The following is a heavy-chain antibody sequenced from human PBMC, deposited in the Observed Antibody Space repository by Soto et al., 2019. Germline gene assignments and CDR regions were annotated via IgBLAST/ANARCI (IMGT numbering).Heavy chain of an antibody. V-gene: IGHV3-30*18. CDR1: GFTFSSYG. CDR3: AKDDFAIYFDY. Sequence: GGSLRLSCAASGFTFSSYGMHWVRQAPGKGLEWVAVISYDGSNKYYADSVKGRFTISRGNSKNTLYLQMNSLRAEDTAVYYCAKDDFAIYFDYWGQGTLVTVSS. CDR2: ISYDGSNK. D-gene: IGHD2-21*01. J-gene: IGHJ4*02.